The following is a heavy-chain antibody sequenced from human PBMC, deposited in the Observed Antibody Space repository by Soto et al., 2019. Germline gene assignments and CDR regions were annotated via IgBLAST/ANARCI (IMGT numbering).Heavy chain of an antibody. CDR2: IYSNGTT. J-gene: IGHJ4*02. CDR1: GLIVRTNY. CDR3: ARDSPNTGGWYDYFDS. Sequence: EVQLVETGGGLIQPGGSLSLSCVASGLIVRTNYMTWVRQAPGKGLEWVSTIYSNGTTHYSDSVRGRFTISRDNSKNTLYLQMNSLRAEDTAVYYRARDSPNTGGWYDYFDSWGQGTLVTVSS. V-gene: IGHV3-53*02. D-gene: IGHD6-19*01.